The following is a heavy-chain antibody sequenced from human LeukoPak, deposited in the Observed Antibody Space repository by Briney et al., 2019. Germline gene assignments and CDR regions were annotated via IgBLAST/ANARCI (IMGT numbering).Heavy chain of an antibody. V-gene: IGHV4-30-4*01. J-gene: IGHJ2*01. CDR3: ARGGKAAVRFDL. CDR1: GGSISSGDYY. Sequence: SETLSLTCTVSGGSISSGDYYWSWIRQPPGKGLEWIGYIYYSGSTYYNPSLKSRATISVDTSKNQFSLKLSSVTAADTAVCYCARGGKAAVRFDLWGRGTLVTVSS. CDR2: IYYSGST. D-gene: IGHD2-15*01.